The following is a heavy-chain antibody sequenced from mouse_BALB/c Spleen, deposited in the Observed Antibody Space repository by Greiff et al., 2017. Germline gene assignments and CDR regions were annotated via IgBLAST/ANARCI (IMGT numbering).Heavy chain of an antibody. Sequence: EVKLVESGGGLVQPGGSRKLSCAASGFTFSSFGMHWVRQAPEKGLEWVAYISSGSSTIYYADTVKGRFTISRDNPKNTLFLQMTSLRSEDTAMYYCARSEDYYAMDYWGQGTSVTVSS. J-gene: IGHJ4*01. CDR3: ARSEDYYAMDY. V-gene: IGHV5-17*02. CDR2: ISSGSSTI. CDR1: GFTFSSFG.